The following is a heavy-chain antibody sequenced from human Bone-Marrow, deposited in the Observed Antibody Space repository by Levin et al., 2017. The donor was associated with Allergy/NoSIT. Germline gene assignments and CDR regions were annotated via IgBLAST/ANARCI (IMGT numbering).Heavy chain of an antibody. CDR2: IRGKAYGGTT. D-gene: IGHD1-26*01. CDR1: GFTFGDYP. Sequence: GGSLRLSCTASGFTFGDYPMNWVRQAPGKGLEWVGFIRGKAYGGTTEYAASVKGRFTISRDDSKSVAYLQMNSMKTEDTAVYYCTTQTAGWEASYYMDVWGKGTTVTVSS. V-gene: IGHV3-49*04. J-gene: IGHJ6*03. CDR3: TTQTAGWEASYYMDV.